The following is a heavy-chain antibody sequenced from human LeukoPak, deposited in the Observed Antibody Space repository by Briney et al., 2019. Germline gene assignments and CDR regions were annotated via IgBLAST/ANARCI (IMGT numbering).Heavy chain of an antibody. J-gene: IGHJ4*02. V-gene: IGHV4-59*01. CDR3: ARMDSSGYSYQLPFDC. D-gene: IGHD3-22*01. Sequence: SETLSLTCSVSGGSISSYYWSWIRQPPGKGLEWIGYLYYSGSTNYNPSLKSRVTISEDTSKNQFSLKLTSVTAVDTAVYYCARMDSSGYSYQLPFDCWGQGTLVTVSS. CDR2: LYYSGST. CDR1: GGSISSYY.